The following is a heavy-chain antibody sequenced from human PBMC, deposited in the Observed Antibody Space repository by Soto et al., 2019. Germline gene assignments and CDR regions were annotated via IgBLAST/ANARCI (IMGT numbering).Heavy chain of an antibody. CDR2: IYYSGST. Sequence: QVQLQESGPGLVKPSETLSLMCTVSGGSISSYYWSGIRQPPGKGLEWIGYIYYSGSTNYNPSLKSRVTISVDTSKNQFSLKLSSVTAADTAVYYCARERRDGYKHYFDYWGQGTLVTVSS. D-gene: IGHD5-12*01. CDR3: ARERRDGYKHYFDY. V-gene: IGHV4-59*01. J-gene: IGHJ4*02. CDR1: GGSISSYY.